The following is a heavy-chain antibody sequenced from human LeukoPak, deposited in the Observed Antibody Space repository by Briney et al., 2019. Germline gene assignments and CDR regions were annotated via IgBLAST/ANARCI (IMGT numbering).Heavy chain of an antibody. CDR1: GFTFSSYA. V-gene: IGHV3-21*01. Sequence: PGGSLRLSCAASGFTFSSYAMNWVRQAPGKGLEWVSSISSSSSYIYYADSVKGRFTISRDNAKNSLYLQMNSLSAEATAVYYCARGLVLRYFDWFYTPDYWGQGTLVTVSS. CDR2: ISSSSSYI. D-gene: IGHD3-9*01. J-gene: IGHJ4*02. CDR3: ARGLVLRYFDWFYTPDY.